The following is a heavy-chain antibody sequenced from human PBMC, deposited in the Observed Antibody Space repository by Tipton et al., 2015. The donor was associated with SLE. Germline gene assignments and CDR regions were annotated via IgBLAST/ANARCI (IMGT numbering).Heavy chain of an antibody. CDR2: IYSGGST. D-gene: IGHD3-3*01. V-gene: IGHV3-53*01. CDR1: GFTVSSNY. CDR3: ARVPTYYDFWSGYSGVDY. Sequence: SLRLSCAASGFTVSSNYMSWVRQAPGKGLEWVSVIYSGGSTYYADSVKGRFTISRDNSKNTLYLQMNSLRAEDTAVYYCARVPTYYDFWSGYSGVDYWGQGTLVTVSS. J-gene: IGHJ4*02.